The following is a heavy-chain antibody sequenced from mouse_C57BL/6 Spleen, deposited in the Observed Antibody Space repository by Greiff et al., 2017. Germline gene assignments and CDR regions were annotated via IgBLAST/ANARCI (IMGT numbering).Heavy chain of an antibody. CDR1: GFTFTDYY. V-gene: IGHV7-3*01. CDR3: ARYMGSSYLYFDV. Sequence: EVHLVESGGGLVQPGGSLILSCAASGFTFTDYYMSWVRQPPGKALEWLGFIRNKANGYTTEYSASVKGRFTISRDNSQSILYLQMNALRAEDSATYYCARYMGSSYLYFDVWGTGTTVTVSS. J-gene: IGHJ1*03. D-gene: IGHD1-1*01. CDR2: IRNKANGYTT.